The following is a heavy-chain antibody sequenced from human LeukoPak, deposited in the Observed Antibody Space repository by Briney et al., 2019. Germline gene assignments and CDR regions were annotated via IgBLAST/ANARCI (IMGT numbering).Heavy chain of an antibody. CDR2: FDPKDGET. Sequence: ASVKVSCKVSGYTLSKLSIHWVRQAPGKGLEWMGRFDPKDGETIYAEKFQGRFIMTEDTSTDTAHMELSGLTSGDTAVYHCATQSWFDDSLLFDFWGQGTLVAVSS. CDR3: ATQSWFDDSLLFDF. J-gene: IGHJ4*02. CDR1: GYTLSKLS. D-gene: IGHD3-10*01. V-gene: IGHV1-24*01.